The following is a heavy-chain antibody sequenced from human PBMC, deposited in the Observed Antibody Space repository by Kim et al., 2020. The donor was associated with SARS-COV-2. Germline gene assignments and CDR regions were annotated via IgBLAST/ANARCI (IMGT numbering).Heavy chain of an antibody. J-gene: IGHJ3*02. CDR3: ARAASPDAFDI. Sequence: GGSLRLSCAASGFSVGSDWMTWVRQAPGKGLEWVARLEKDGRGKHYLNSVKGRFAISRDHAKNSVYLQMNSLRADDTAVYFCARAASPDAFDIWGQGTLVTVSS. V-gene: IGHV3-7*05. CDR2: LEKDGRGK. CDR1: GFSVGSDW.